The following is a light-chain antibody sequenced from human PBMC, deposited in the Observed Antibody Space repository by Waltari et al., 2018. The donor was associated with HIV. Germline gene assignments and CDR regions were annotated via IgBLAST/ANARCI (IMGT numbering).Light chain of an antibody. CDR2: MSN. J-gene: IGLJ1*01. CDR3: ATWDDTLNGYV. CDR1: SSHSGSNI. Sequence: QSMLTQPPSASGTPGQRVTISCSGSSSHSGSNIVPWYQLLPGTATKRLIYMSNQRPSGVPNRISCSKSGTSASLAIRGLQSEDEADYYCATWDDTLNGYVFGTGTKVTVL. V-gene: IGLV1-44*01.